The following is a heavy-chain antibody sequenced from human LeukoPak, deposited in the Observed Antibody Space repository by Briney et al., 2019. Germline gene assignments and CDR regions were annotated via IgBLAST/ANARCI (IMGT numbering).Heavy chain of an antibody. V-gene: IGHV3-23*01. Sequence: GGSLRLSCAASGFTFTSYAMSWVRQAPGKGLEWVSTISGSGGSTYYADSVKGRFTISRDNSKNTLYLQMNSLRAEDTAVYYCAKFNSQLVHGDAFDIWGQGTRVTVSS. J-gene: IGHJ3*02. CDR3: AKFNSQLVHGDAFDI. CDR1: GFTFTSYA. CDR2: ISGSGGST. D-gene: IGHD6-13*01.